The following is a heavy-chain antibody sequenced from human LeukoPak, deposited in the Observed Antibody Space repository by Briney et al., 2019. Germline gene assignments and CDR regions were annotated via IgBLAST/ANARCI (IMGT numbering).Heavy chain of an antibody. CDR2: IYYSGST. CDR3: AREGLSYYGMDV. Sequence: SETLSLTCTVSGGSVSSGSYYWSWIRQPPGKGLEWIGYIYYSGSTNYNPSLKSRVTISVDTSKNQFSLKLSSVTAADTAVYYCAREGLSYYGMDVWGKGTTVTVSS. D-gene: IGHD3/OR15-3a*01. V-gene: IGHV4-61*01. CDR1: GGSVSSGSYY. J-gene: IGHJ6*04.